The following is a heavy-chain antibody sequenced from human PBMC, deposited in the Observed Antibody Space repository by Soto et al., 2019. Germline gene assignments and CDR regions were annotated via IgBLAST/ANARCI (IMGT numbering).Heavy chain of an antibody. J-gene: IGHJ6*02. CDR1: GYTFTSYY. CDR3: ARGRDGYPDVYYYYGMDV. Sequence: QVQLVQSGAEVKKPGASVKVSCKASGYTFTSYYMHWVRQAPGQGLEWMGIINPSGGSTSYAQKFPGRVTITRDTSTSTVYMEQSSLRSEDTAVYYCARGRDGYPDVYYYYGMDVWGQGTTVTVSS. D-gene: IGHD5-12*01. V-gene: IGHV1-46*01. CDR2: INPSGGST.